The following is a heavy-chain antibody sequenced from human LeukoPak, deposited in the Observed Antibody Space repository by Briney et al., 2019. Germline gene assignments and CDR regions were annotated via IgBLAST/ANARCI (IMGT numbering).Heavy chain of an antibody. CDR1: GGSISSSTYY. D-gene: IGHD3-22*01. CDR2: IHYSGNT. CDR3: ASQYYYDPTNTFWY. Sequence: PSETLSLTCTVSGGSISSSTYYWGWIRQPPGKGLEWIGSIHYSGNTYYNPSLKSRVTMSLDTSKNQFSLKLTSVTAADTAVYYCASQYYYDPTNTFWYWGQGTRVTVSS. J-gene: IGHJ4*02. V-gene: IGHV4-39*07.